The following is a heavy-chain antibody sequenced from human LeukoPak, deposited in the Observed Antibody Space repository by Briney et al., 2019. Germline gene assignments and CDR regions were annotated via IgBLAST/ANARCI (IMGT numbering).Heavy chain of an antibody. D-gene: IGHD3-10*01. V-gene: IGHV4-61*02. CDR2: IFTSGNS. CDR3: ARESATSGSTD. J-gene: IGHJ4*02. CDR1: GDSISGNHY. Sequence: PSETLSLTFTVSGDSISGNHYWNWIRQPAGKGLEWIGRIFTSGNSNYNPSLTSRVTISLDTSKDQFSLRLSSVTAADTAFYYCARESATSGSTDWGQGTLVTVSS.